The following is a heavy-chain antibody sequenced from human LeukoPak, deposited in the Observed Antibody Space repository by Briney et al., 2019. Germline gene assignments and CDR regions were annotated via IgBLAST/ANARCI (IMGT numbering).Heavy chain of an antibody. Sequence: ASVKVSCKASGYTFTSYGISWVRQAPGQGLEWMGWTSAYNGNTNYAQKFQGRVTMTRDTSTSTVYMELRSLRSEDTAVYYCARGPAWFGESYFDYWGQGTLVTVSS. D-gene: IGHD3-10*01. CDR3: ARGPAWFGESYFDY. J-gene: IGHJ4*02. CDR1: GYTFTSYG. V-gene: IGHV1-18*01. CDR2: TSAYNGNT.